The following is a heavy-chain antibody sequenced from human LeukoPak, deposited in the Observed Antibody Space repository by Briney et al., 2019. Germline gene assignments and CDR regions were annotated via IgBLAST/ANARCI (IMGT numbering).Heavy chain of an antibody. CDR3: ARGPVAYGWVYFVL. D-gene: IGHD3-16*01. V-gene: IGHV3-53*01. Sequence: GGSLRLSCAASGFTVSSSYMSWVRQAPGKGLEWVSIIYSSGDTYHADSVKGRFTISRDNSKNTLYLQMNSLRAEDTAVYYCARGPVAYGWVYFVLWGEGTLVTVSS. J-gene: IGHJ4*02. CDR2: IYSSGDT. CDR1: GFTVSSSY.